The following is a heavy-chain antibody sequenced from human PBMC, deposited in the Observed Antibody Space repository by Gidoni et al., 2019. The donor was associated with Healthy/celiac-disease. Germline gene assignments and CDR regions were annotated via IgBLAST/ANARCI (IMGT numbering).Heavy chain of an antibody. CDR2: ICDHGSNK. J-gene: IGHJ4*02. CDR1: GFTFSSYG. CDR3: AKVPPEEMATTKADY. D-gene: IGHD5-12*01. Sequence: QVQLVESVGGVVQPGRSLRLSCAASGFTFSSYGMHWGRQAPGKGLEWVAGICDHGSNKYYADSVKGRFTISRDNSKNTLYLQMNSLRAEETAVYYCAKVPPEEMATTKADYWGQGTLATVSS. V-gene: IGHV3-30*18.